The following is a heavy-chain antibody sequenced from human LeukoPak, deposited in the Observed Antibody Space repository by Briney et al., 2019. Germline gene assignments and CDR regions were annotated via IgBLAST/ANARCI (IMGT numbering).Heavy chain of an antibody. V-gene: IGHV1-69*13. Sequence: ASVKVSCKASGGTFSSYAISWVRQAPGQGLEWMGGIIPIFGTANYAQKFQGRVTITADESTSTAYMELSSLRSEDTAVYYCARLGRQESEYSSSPGDYWGQGTLVTVSS. CDR3: ARLGRQESEYSSSPGDY. D-gene: IGHD6-6*01. J-gene: IGHJ4*02. CDR2: IIPIFGTA. CDR1: GGTFSSYA.